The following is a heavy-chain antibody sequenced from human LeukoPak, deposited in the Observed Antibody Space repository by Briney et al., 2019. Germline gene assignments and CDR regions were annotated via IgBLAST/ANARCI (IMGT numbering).Heavy chain of an antibody. CDR1: GGSISSGVYY. D-gene: IGHD5-24*01. CDR3: AREDLGDGSNTQGY. CDR2: IYYNRAT. J-gene: IGHJ4*02. V-gene: IGHV4-39*02. Sequence: KPSETLSLTCSVSGGSISSGVYYWGWIRQPPGKGLEWIGTIYYNRATQYSSSLKSRVTISLDTSKNQFSLNLRFLTAADTAVYYCAREDLGDGSNTQGYWGQGTLVIVSS.